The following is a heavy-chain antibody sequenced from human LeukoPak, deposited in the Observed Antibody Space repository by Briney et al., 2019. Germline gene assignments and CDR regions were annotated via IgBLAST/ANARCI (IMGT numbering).Heavy chain of an antibody. CDR3: ARGGRITIFGVVDAFDI. Sequence: GGSLRLSCAASGFTFSRYSMNWVRKAPGKGLEWVSSISSSSSYIYYADSVKGRFTISRDNAKNSLYLQMNSLRAEDTAVYYCARGGRITIFGVVDAFDIWGQGTMVTVSS. J-gene: IGHJ3*02. CDR2: ISSSSSYI. V-gene: IGHV3-21*01. D-gene: IGHD3-3*01. CDR1: GFTFSRYS.